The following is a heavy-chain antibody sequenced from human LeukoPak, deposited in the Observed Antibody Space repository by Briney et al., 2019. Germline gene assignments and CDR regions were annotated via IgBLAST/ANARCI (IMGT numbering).Heavy chain of an antibody. CDR3: ARLTPSGYYYYGMDV. CDR1: GGSISSYY. J-gene: IGHJ6*02. V-gene: IGHV4-59*08. D-gene: IGHD2-15*01. CDR2: IYYSGST. Sequence: SETLSLTCTVSGGSISSYYWSWIRQPPGKGLEWIGYIYYSGSTNYNPSLKSRVTISVDTSKDQFSLRLSSVTAADTAVYYCARLTPSGYYYYGMDVWGQGTTVTVSS.